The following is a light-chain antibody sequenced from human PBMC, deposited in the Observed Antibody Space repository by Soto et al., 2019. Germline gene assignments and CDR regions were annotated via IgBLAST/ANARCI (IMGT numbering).Light chain of an antibody. V-gene: IGKV3-20*01. Sequence: IVLTQSPGTLSMSPGERATLSCRASQSIGSNYLAWYQQKPGQAPRLLIYGASSRATGIPDRFSGSGSGTDFTLTISRLEAEDFAVYYCQQYCSSPRTCGQGTKVEFK. CDR3: QQYCSSPRT. J-gene: IGKJ1*01. CDR1: QSIGSNY. CDR2: GAS.